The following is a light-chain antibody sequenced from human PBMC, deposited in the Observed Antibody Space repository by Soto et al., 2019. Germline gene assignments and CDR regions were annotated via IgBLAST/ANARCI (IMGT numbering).Light chain of an antibody. CDR2: GAS. CDR3: QQFGSSRT. V-gene: IGKV3-15*01. Sequence: EIVMTQSPATPSVSPGERVTLSCRASHSVNTNLAWFQQKPGQVPRLVIYGASTRASGIPARFSGSGSGTEFTLTISSLQSEDFATYYCQQFGSSRTFGQGTKV. CDR1: HSVNTN. J-gene: IGKJ1*01.